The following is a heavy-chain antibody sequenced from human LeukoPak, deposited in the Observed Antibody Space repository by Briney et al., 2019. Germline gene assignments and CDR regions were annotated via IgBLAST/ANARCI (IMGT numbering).Heavy chain of an antibody. Sequence: SVTVSCKASGGTFSSYAISWVRQAPGQGLEWMGGIIPIFGTANYAQKFQGRVTITADESTSTAYMELSSLRSEDTAVYYCARGRTIFGVVTIPDAFDIWGQGTMVTVSS. J-gene: IGHJ3*02. CDR1: GGTFSSYA. CDR2: IIPIFGTA. D-gene: IGHD3-3*01. V-gene: IGHV1-69*13. CDR3: ARGRTIFGVVTIPDAFDI.